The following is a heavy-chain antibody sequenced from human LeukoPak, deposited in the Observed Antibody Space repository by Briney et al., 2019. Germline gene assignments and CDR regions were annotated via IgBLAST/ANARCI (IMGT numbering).Heavy chain of an antibody. D-gene: IGHD3-22*01. J-gene: IGHJ4*02. CDR3: ARASDYDSSGYYPYYFDY. CDR1: GGTFSIYA. V-gene: IGHV1-69*13. CDR2: IIPIFGTA. Sequence: ASVKVSCKASGGTFSIYAISWVRQAPGQGLEWMGGIIPIFGTANYAQKFQGRVTITADESTSTAYMELSSLRSEDTAVYYCARASDYDSSGYYPYYFDYWGQGTLVTVSS.